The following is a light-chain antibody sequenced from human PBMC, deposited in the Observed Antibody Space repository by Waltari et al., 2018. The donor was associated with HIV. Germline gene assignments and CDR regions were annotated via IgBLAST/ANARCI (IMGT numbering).Light chain of an antibody. Sequence: EIVLTQPPGTLSLSPGETATLSCRASQSVTSTYLAWYHQKPGQAPRLLIYGASSRATGVRDRFRGSESGTDVALTISGLEPEDVAVDYCQQYGSSPYTFGQGTKLESK. V-gene: IGKV3-20*01. CDR2: GAS. CDR1: QSVTSTY. CDR3: QQYGSSPYT. J-gene: IGKJ2*01.